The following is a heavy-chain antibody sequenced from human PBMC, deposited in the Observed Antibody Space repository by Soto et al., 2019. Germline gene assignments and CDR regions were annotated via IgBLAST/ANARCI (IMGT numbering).Heavy chain of an antibody. CDR1: GGSISSGGYY. Sequence: SETLSLTCTVSGGSISSGGYYWSWIRQHPGKGLEWIGYIYYSGSTYYNPSLKSRVTISVDTSKNQFSLKLSSVTAADTAVYYCARVAVTSTYYYYYYYMDVGGKGNTVTAS. CDR2: IYYSGST. V-gene: IGHV4-31*03. J-gene: IGHJ6*03. D-gene: IGHD4-17*01. CDR3: ARVAVTSTYYYYYYYMDV.